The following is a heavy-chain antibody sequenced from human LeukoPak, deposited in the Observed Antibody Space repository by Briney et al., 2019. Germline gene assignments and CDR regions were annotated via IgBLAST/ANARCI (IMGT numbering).Heavy chain of an antibody. J-gene: IGHJ4*02. Sequence: SETLSLTCTVSGGSISSSSYYWGWIRQPPGKGLEWIGSIYYSGSTYYNPSLKSRVTISVDTSKNQFSLNLTSVTAADTAVYYCARLGSRHLHMIDYWGRGTLVTVSS. CDR2: IYYSGST. CDR3: ARLGSRHLHMIDY. V-gene: IGHV4-39*01. CDR1: GGSISSSSYY.